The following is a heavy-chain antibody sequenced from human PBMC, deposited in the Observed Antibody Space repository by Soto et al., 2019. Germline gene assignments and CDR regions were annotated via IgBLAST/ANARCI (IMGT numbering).Heavy chain of an antibody. J-gene: IGHJ2*01. Sequence: GGSLRLSCAASGFTSSSYSMNWVRQVPGKGLEWVSYIASSSWNIYYADTVKGRFTISRDNANNSLSLQMNSLRDEDTAVYYCARGPSAAAPLSDWYFDLWGRGTLVTVSS. CDR3: ARGPSAAAPLSDWYFDL. CDR1: GFTSSSYS. CDR2: IASSSWNI. D-gene: IGHD2-2*01. V-gene: IGHV3-48*02.